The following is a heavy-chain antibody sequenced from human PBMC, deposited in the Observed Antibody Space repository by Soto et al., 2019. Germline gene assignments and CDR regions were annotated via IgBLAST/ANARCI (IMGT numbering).Heavy chain of an antibody. Sequence: GGSLRLSCSASGFSFSDFVMSWVRQAPGEGLEWVSSISGDTTYSADSVKGRVTVSRDNSKNTVYLQMNSLRVEDTALYYCVKDWTGNKCPCLDAWGQGTSVTVSS. J-gene: IGHJ6*02. CDR2: ISGDTT. CDR1: GFSFSDFV. D-gene: IGHD2-2*01. CDR3: VKDWTGNKCPCLDA. V-gene: IGHV3-23*01.